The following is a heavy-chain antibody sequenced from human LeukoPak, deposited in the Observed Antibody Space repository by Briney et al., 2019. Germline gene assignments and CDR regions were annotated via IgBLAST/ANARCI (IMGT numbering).Heavy chain of an antibody. J-gene: IGHJ4*02. V-gene: IGHV4-39*01. D-gene: IGHD3-22*01. CDR1: GGSISSSNSY. Sequence: PSETLSLTCTVSGGSISSSNSYWGWIRQPPGKGLEWVGSIFYSGSTFYNPSLKSRDIISVDTSKNQFSLKLASVTAADTAVYYCARRGDTGGYYYFDSWGQGTLVTVSS. CDR3: ARRGDTGGYYYFDS. CDR2: IFYSGST.